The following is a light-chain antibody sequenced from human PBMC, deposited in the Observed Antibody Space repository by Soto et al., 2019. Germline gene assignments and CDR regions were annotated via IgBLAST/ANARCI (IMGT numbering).Light chain of an antibody. CDR1: QSVSSN. V-gene: IGKV3-15*01. Sequence: EIVMTQSPATLSVSPGERATLSCRASQSVSSNLAWYQQKPGQAPRLLIYGASTRATGIPARFSGSGSGTEFTLTISSQQSEDFAVYSFQQYNNWPWTFGQGTKVEIK. CDR3: QQYNNWPWT. J-gene: IGKJ1*01. CDR2: GAS.